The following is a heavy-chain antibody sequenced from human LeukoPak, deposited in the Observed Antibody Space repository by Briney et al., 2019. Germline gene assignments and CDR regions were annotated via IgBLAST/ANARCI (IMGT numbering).Heavy chain of an antibody. J-gene: IGHJ6*03. Sequence: GGSLRLSCAASGFTFSSYGMHWVRQAPGKGLEWVAVISYDGSNKYYADSVKGRFTISRDNAKNSLYLQMNSLRAEDTAVYYCARDTYYYGSGSYLFSDYYYYYYMDVWGKGTTVTVSS. CDR2: ISYDGSNK. CDR1: GFTFSSYG. D-gene: IGHD3-10*01. CDR3: ARDTYYYGSGSYLFSDYYYYYYMDV. V-gene: IGHV3-30*03.